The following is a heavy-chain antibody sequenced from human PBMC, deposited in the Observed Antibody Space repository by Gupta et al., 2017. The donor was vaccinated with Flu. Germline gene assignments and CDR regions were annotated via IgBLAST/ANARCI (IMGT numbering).Heavy chain of an antibody. CDR1: GFTFADYA. D-gene: IGHD5-18*01. J-gene: IGHJ4*02. V-gene: IGHV3-43D*04. CDR2: ISWDGGST. Sequence: EVQLVESGGVVVQPGGSLRLSCAASGFTFADYALHWVRQAPGKGLEWVCFISWDGGSTYYADSVKGRFTISRDNSKNSLYLQMNSLRAEDTALYYCAKGQLWFFGYWGQGTLVTVSS. CDR3: AKGQLWFFGY.